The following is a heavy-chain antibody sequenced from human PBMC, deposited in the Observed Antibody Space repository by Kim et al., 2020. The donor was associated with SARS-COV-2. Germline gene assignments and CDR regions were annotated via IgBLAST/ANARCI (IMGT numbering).Heavy chain of an antibody. CDR2: ISGSGGST. CDR1: GFTFSSYA. D-gene: IGHD2-15*01. CDR3: AKTDCSGGSCYSGGFDY. J-gene: IGHJ4*02. Sequence: GGSLRLSCAASGFTFSSYAMSWVRQVPGKGLEWVSAISGSGGSTYYADSVKGRFTISRDNSKNTLYLQMNSLRAEDTAVYYCAKTDCSGGSCYSGGFDYWGQGTLVTVSS. V-gene: IGHV3-23*01.